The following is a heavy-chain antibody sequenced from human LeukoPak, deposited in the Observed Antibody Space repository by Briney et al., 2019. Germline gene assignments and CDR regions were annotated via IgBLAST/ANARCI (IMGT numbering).Heavy chain of an antibody. CDR1: GFTFSSYS. D-gene: IGHD2-21*01. J-gene: IGHJ6*02. V-gene: IGHV3-21*04. CDR3: AKAPVWNYYYGLDV. CDR2: ISSSSSYT. Sequence: GGSLRLSCAASGFTFSSYSMNWVRQAPGKGLEWVSSISSSSSYTYYADSVKGRFTISRENSNNTPYLHMDSLRAEDTAVYYCAKAPVWNYYYGLDVWGQGTTDTVSS.